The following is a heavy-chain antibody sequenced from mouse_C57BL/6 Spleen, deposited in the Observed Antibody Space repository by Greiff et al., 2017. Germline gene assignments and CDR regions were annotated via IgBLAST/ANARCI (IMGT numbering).Heavy chain of an antibody. D-gene: IGHD2-10*01. CDR3: SREGGLLWYFDV. V-gene: IGHV1-82*01. CDR2: IYPGDGDT. J-gene: IGHJ1*03. CDR1: GYAFSSSW. Sequence: VQLHQSGPELVKPGASVKLSCKASGYAFSSSWMNWVKQRPGKGLEWIGRIYPGDGDTNYNGTFKGKATLPADKSSSTAYLQLSSLTSEDSAVFFCSREGGLLWYFDVWGTGTTVTVSS.